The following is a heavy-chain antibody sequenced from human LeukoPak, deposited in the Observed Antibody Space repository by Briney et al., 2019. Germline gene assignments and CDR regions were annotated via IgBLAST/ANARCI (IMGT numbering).Heavy chain of an antibody. D-gene: IGHD4-23*01. CDR2: IYYSGGT. J-gene: IGHJ4*02. V-gene: IGHV4-4*02. CDR1: GGSISSSNW. Sequence: PSGTLSLTCAVSGGSISSSNWWSWVRQPPGKGLEWIGYIYYSGGTYYNPSLKSRVTISVDTPKNQFSLKLSSVTAADTAVYYCARETPHGGNSGGYYFDYWGQGTLVTVSS. CDR3: ARETPHGGNSGGYYFDY.